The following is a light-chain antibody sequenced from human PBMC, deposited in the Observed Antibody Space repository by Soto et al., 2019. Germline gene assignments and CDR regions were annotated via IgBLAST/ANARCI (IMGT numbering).Light chain of an antibody. CDR2: AAS. V-gene: IGKV1-39*01. J-gene: IGKJ5*01. CDR1: QSISRY. Sequence: DIQVTHSPSSLSASVGGRCNITCRASQSISRYLNWYQQKPGKAPKLLIYAASSLQSGVPSRFSGSGSGTDFTLPISSLKPEDFATYYCQQSYSTHPITFGHGTRLEIK. CDR3: QQSYSTHPIT.